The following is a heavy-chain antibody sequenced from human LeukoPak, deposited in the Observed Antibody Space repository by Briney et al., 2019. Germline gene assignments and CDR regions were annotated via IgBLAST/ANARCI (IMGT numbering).Heavy chain of an antibody. CDR1: GYTFTCYD. CDR2: MNPNSGNT. Sequence: GASVKVSCKASGYTFTCYDINWVRQATGQGLEWMGWMNPNSGNTGYAQKFQGRVTMTRNTSISTAYMELSSLRSEDTAVYYCARAYSYYDFWSGSSNYGMDVWGQGTTVTVSS. J-gene: IGHJ6*02. D-gene: IGHD3-3*01. CDR3: ARAYSYYDFWSGSSNYGMDV. V-gene: IGHV1-8*01.